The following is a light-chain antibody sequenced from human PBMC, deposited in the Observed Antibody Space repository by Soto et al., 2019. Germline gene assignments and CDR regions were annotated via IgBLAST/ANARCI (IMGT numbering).Light chain of an antibody. J-gene: IGKJ2*01. V-gene: IGKV1-17*01. CDR2: AAS. CDR3: LQYHDYPYT. CDR1: QGIRSD. Sequence: DIQMTQSPSSLSAAVDDRVTITCRASQGIRSDLGWYQQKPGKAPKRLIYAASSLQSGVPPRFSGSGSGTEFTLTISSLQPDDFATYYCLQYHDYPYTFGQGTKLEIK.